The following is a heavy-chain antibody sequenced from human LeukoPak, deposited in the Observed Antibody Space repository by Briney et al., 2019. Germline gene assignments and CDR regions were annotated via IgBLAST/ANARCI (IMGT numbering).Heavy chain of an antibody. CDR1: GFTFSNFA. CDR2: ISYDGSNK. CDR3: AKRGDSGSYVYFDN. Sequence: GGSLRLSCAASGFTFSNFAVSWVRQAPGKGLEWVAVISYDGSNKYYADSVKGRFTISRDNSKNTLYLQMNSLRGDDTAVYYCAKRGDSGSYVYFDNWDQGTLVSVSS. V-gene: IGHV3-30*18. J-gene: IGHJ4*02. D-gene: IGHD3-10*01.